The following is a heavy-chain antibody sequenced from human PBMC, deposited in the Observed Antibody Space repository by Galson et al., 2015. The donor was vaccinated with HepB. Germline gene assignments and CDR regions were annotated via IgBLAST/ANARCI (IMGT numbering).Heavy chain of an antibody. V-gene: IGHV1-2*04. Sequence: SVKVSCKASGYTFTGYYMHWVRQAPGQGLEWMGWINPNSGGTNYAQKFQGWVTMTRDTSISTAYMELRRLRSDDTAVYYCARDRSGPPAARHCDYWGQGTLVTVSS. CDR1: GYTFTGYY. J-gene: IGHJ4*02. D-gene: IGHD2-2*01. CDR3: ARDRSGPPAARHCDY. CDR2: INPNSGGT.